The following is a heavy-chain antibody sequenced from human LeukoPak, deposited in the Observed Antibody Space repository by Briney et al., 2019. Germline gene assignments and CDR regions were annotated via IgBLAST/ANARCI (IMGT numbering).Heavy chain of an antibody. CDR2: LSGSGGST. V-gene: IGHV3-23*01. J-gene: IGHJ2*01. CDR3: AKGAYSYGYFDL. CDR1: GFTFSSYA. D-gene: IGHD5-18*01. Sequence: GGSLRLSCAASGFTFSSYAMSWVRQAPGKGLEWVSSLSGSGGSTYYADSVKGRFTISRDNFKNTLYLQMNSLRAEDTAVYYCAKGAYSYGYFDLWGRGTLVTVSS.